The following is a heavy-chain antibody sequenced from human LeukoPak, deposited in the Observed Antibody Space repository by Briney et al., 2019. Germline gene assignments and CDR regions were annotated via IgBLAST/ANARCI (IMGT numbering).Heavy chain of an antibody. CDR1: GGSVSSGGYY. Sequence: PSETLSLTCTVSGGSVSSGGYYWGWIRQHPGEGLEWIGYIYYSGTTYYNPSLKSRLTISLDTSKNQFSLKLTSVTAADTAVYYCATAAQNWNNAPYFDFWGQETLVTVSS. V-gene: IGHV4-31*03. CDR2: IYYSGTT. CDR3: ATAAQNWNNAPYFDF. J-gene: IGHJ4*02. D-gene: IGHD1-1*01.